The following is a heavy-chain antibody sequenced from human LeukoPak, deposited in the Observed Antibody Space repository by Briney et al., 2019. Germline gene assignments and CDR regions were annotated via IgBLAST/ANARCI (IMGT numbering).Heavy chain of an antibody. V-gene: IGHV4-39*07. J-gene: IGHJ4*02. Sequence: SETLSLTCTVSGGSISSYYWGWIRQPPGKGLEWIGSIYYSGSTYYNPSLKSRVTISVDTSKNQFSLKLNSVTAADTAVYYCAGSLDYYDSSGYLVRPPPHFDYWGQGTLVTVSS. CDR1: GGSISSYY. CDR2: IYYSGST. D-gene: IGHD3-22*01. CDR3: AGSLDYYDSSGYLVRPPPHFDY.